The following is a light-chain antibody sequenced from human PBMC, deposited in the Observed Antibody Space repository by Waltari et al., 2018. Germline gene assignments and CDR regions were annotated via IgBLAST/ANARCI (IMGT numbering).Light chain of an antibody. V-gene: IGKV3-11*01. J-gene: IGKJ4*01. CDR2: EAS. CDR1: HSVRGY. Sequence: EIVLTQSPATLSLPPGERATLSCRASHSVRGYLAWYQQRPGQAPRLLIYEASNRATGVPARFSGTGYETDFTLTINRLEPEDFAVYYCQKRSSWPLTFGGGSKVEIK. CDR3: QKRSSWPLT.